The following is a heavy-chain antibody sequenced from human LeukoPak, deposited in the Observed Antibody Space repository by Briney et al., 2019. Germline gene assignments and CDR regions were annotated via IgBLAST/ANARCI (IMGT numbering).Heavy chain of an antibody. CDR3: ARISCSGGSCYLDY. D-gene: IGHD2-15*01. J-gene: IGHJ4*02. CDR2: IYSSGST. V-gene: IGHV4-4*07. CDR1: GGSISRYY. Sequence: SGTLSLTCTVSGGSISRYYWSWIRQPAGKGLEWIGRIYSSGSTNYNPSLRSRVTMSVDTSKNQFSLKLSSVTAADTAVYYCARISCSGGSCYLDYWGQGTLVTVSS.